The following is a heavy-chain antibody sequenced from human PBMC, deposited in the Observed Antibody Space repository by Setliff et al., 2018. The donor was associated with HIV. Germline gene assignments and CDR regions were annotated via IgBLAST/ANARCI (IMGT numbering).Heavy chain of an antibody. Sequence: SETLSLTCAVYGGPFSDNYWSWIRQPPGKGLDWIAEINHNGNINYNPSLKSRVTISLDASKNQFSLNLNSVTAADTAMYFCARGSISSKQLGSWGQGILVTVSS. D-gene: IGHD6-6*01. CDR2: INHNGNI. J-gene: IGHJ5*02. CDR3: ARGSISSKQLGS. CDR1: GGPFSDNY. V-gene: IGHV4-34*01.